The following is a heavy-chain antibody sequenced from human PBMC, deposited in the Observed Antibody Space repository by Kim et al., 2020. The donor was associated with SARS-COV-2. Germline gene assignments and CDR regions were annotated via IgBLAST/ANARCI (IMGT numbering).Heavy chain of an antibody. J-gene: IGHJ2*01. V-gene: IGHV3-48*04. D-gene: IGHD3-22*01. Sequence: GGSLRLSCAASGFTFSSYSMNWVRQAPGKGLEWVSYISSSSSTIYYADSVKGRFTISRDNAKNSLYLQMNSLRAEDTAVYYCAREQYDSSGYHGRCWYFDLWGRGTLGTVSS. CDR2: ISSSSSTI. CDR1: GFTFSSYS. CDR3: AREQYDSSGYHGRCWYFDL.